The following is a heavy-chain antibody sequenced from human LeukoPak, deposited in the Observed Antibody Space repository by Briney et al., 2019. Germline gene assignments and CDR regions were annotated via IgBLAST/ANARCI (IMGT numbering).Heavy chain of an antibody. CDR3: ARDYGYCSGTSCAEGQKAVYYYGMDV. CDR2: IYSGGST. J-gene: IGHJ6*02. CDR1: GFTVSSNY. Sequence: PGGSLRLSCAASGFTVSSNYMSWVRQAPGKGLEWVSVIYSGGSTYYADSVKGRFTISRDNSKNTLYLQMNSLRAEDTAVYYCARDYGYCSGTSCAEGQKAVYYYGMDVWGQGTTVTVSS. V-gene: IGHV3-53*01. D-gene: IGHD2-2*01.